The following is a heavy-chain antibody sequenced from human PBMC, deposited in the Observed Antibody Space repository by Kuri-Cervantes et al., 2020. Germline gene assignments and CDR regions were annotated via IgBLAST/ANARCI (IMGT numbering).Heavy chain of an antibody. J-gene: IGHJ4*02. Sequence: GEYLKISCAASGFTFSSYAMSWVRQAPGKGLGWVSVIYSGGSTYYADSVEGRFTISRDNSKNTLYLQMNSLRAEDTAVYYCARGSGYRFVDYWGQGTLVTDSS. CDR1: GFTFSSYA. D-gene: IGHD5-18*01. V-gene: IGHV3-53*01. CDR3: ARGSGYRFVDY. CDR2: IYSGGST.